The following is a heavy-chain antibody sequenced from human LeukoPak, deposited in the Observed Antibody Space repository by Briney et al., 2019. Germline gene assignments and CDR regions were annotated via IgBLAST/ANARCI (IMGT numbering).Heavy chain of an antibody. J-gene: IGHJ3*01. CDR3: ARPDITSYYDSRGYDAFDV. Sequence: GESLKISCKGSGYRFNAYWIAWVRQMPGKGLEWMGIIYPDDSDTRYSPSFQGQVTISADKSVRTAYLQWSSLKASDTAMYYCARPDITSYYDSRGYDAFDVWGQGTMVTVSS. D-gene: IGHD3-22*01. V-gene: IGHV5-51*01. CDR1: GYRFNAYW. CDR2: IYPDDSDT.